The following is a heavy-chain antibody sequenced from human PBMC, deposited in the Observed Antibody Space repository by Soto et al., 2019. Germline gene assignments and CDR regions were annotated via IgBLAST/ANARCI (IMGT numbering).Heavy chain of an antibody. J-gene: IGHJ4*02. Sequence: GGSLRLSCAASGFTFSRHAKSWARQAPGKGLEWVSAISGSGGSTYYADSVKGRSTISRDNSKNTLYLQMSSLRAEASAGYYCAKDGPRRDYWGQGTLVTVSS. CDR2: ISGSGGST. V-gene: IGHV3-23*01. CDR3: AKDGPRRDY. CDR1: GFTFSRHA.